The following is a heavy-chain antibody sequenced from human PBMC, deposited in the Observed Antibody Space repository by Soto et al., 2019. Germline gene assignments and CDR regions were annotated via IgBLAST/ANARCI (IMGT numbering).Heavy chain of an antibody. CDR2: INHSGST. J-gene: IGHJ5*02. Sequence: PSETLSLTCAVYGGSFSGYYWSWIRQPPGKGLEWIGEINHSGSTNYNPSLKSRVTISVDTSKNQFSLKLSSVTAADTAVYYCARDRVYGSFGWFDPWGQGTLVTVSS. V-gene: IGHV4-34*01. CDR3: ARDRVYGSFGWFDP. CDR1: GGSFSGYY. D-gene: IGHD3-10*01.